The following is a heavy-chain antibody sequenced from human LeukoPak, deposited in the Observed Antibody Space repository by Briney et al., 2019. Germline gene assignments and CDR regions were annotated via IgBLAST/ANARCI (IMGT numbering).Heavy chain of an antibody. J-gene: IGHJ6*02. D-gene: IGHD2-2*01. CDR2: ISAYNGNT. Sequence: ASVKVSCKASGYTFTSYGISWVRQAPGQGLEWMGWISAYNGNTNYARKLQGRVTMTTDTSTSTAYMELRSLRSDDTAVYYCARDLVGCSSTSCYGVYYYYYGMDVWGQGTTVTVSS. CDR3: ARDLVGCSSTSCYGVYYYYYGMDV. V-gene: IGHV1-18*01. CDR1: GYTFTSYG.